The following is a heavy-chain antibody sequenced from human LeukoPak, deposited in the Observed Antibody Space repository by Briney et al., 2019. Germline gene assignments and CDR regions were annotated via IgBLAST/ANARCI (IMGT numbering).Heavy chain of an antibody. J-gene: IGHJ1*01. CDR3: ARGVTGGWYGDFQH. CDR2: IYYRGNT. Sequence: SETLSLTCNVSGDSISSGGYYWNWIRQHPGKGLEWIGYIYYRGNTYYNPSLKSRVTISIDTSKKQFSLKLSSVTAADTAVYYCARGVTGGWYGDFQHWGQGTLVTVSS. CDR1: GDSISSGGYY. D-gene: IGHD6-19*01. V-gene: IGHV4-31*03.